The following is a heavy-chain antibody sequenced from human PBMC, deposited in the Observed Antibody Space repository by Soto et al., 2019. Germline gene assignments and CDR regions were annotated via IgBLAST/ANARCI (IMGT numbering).Heavy chain of an antibody. CDR3: ARLVDFWSGYYYYGMDV. V-gene: IGHV4-39*01. D-gene: IGHD3-3*01. CDR2: IYYSGST. J-gene: IGHJ6*02. CDR1: GGSISSSSYY. Sequence: PSETLSLTCTVSGGSISSSSYYWGWIRQPPGRGLEWIGSIYYSGSTYYNPSLKSRVTISVDTSKNQFSLKLSSVTAADTAVYYCARLVDFWSGYYYYGMDVWGQGTTVTVSS.